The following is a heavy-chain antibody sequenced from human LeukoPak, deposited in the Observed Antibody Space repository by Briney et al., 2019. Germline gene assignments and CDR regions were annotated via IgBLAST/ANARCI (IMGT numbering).Heavy chain of an antibody. CDR1: GYTFTSYG. CDR3: ARSPRIAVAGTDYYYYGMDV. CDR2: ISAYNGNT. D-gene: IGHD6-19*01. V-gene: IGHV1-18*01. Sequence: ASVKVSCKASGYTFTSYGISWVRQAPGQGLEWMGWISAYNGNTNYAQKLQGRVTMTTDTSTSTAYVELRSLRSDDTAVYYCARSPRIAVAGTDYYYYGMDVWGQGTTVTVSS. J-gene: IGHJ6*02.